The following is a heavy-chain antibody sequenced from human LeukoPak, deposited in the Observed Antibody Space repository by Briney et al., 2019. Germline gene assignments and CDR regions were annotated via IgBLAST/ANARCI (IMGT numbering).Heavy chain of an antibody. Sequence: SETLSLTCAVYGGSFSGYYWSWIRQPPGKGLEWIGEINHSGSTNYNPSLKSRVTISVDTSKNQFSLKLSSVTAADTAVYYCASGEPFVPATNWFDPWGQGTLVTVSS. J-gene: IGHJ5*02. D-gene: IGHD2-2*01. CDR1: GGSFSGYY. V-gene: IGHV4-34*01. CDR2: INHSGST. CDR3: ASGEPFVPATNWFDP.